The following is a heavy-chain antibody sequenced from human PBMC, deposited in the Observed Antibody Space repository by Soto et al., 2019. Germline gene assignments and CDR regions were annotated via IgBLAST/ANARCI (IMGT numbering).Heavy chain of an antibody. V-gene: IGHV4-4*02. J-gene: IGHJ4*02. Sequence: QVQLQQSGPGLVKPSGTLSLTCAVSGGSIRSSNWWGWVRQPPGKGLEWIGEIYHSGITNYNPSLKSRVTISVDKSKNQFSLKLSAVTAADTAVYYCARDRGAAAGTGYWGQGTLVTVSS. D-gene: IGHD6-13*01. CDR2: IYHSGIT. CDR1: GGSIRSSNW. CDR3: ARDRGAAAGTGY.